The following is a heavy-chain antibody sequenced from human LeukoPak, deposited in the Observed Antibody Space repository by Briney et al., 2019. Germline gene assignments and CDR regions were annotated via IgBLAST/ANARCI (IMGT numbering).Heavy chain of an antibody. D-gene: IGHD6-6*01. J-gene: IGHJ3*02. CDR3: ARDRSFSSPDAFDI. CDR2: IVPIFGTA. Sequence: SVNVSCKASGGTFSSYAISWVRQAPGQGLEWMGGIVPIFGTANYAQKFQDRVTIMSDEFTNIAYMELTGLRSEDTAMYYCARDRSFSSPDAFDIWGQGTMVTVSS. CDR1: GGTFSSYA. V-gene: IGHV1-69*01.